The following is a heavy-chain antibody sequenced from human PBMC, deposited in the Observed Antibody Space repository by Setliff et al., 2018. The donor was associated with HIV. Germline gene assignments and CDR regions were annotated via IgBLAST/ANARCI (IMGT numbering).Heavy chain of an antibody. Sequence: GGSLRLSCSASGFTFGSQWMHWVSQAPGKGLVWVSRISPDGSVINYAGSVKGRFTISRDNAKNTLYLQVNGLRAEDTAVYYCVRGIVGASVFNYWGQGTQVTVSS. CDR1: GFTFGSQW. CDR2: ISPDGSVI. CDR3: VRGIVGASVFNY. D-gene: IGHD1-26*01. V-gene: IGHV3-74*01. J-gene: IGHJ4*02.